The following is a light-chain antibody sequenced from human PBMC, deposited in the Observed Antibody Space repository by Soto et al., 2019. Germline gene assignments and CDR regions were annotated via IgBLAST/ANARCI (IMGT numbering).Light chain of an antibody. V-gene: IGLV1-47*01. CDR2: RNN. Sequence: QSVLTQPPSASGTPGQRVTISCSGSSSNIGSNYVYWYQQLPGTAPKLLIYRNNQRPSGVPGRFSGSKSGTSASLAISGLRSEDEADYYCAAWDDSLSDYVFGTGTKVTVL. CDR3: AAWDDSLSDYV. J-gene: IGLJ1*01. CDR1: SSNIGSNY.